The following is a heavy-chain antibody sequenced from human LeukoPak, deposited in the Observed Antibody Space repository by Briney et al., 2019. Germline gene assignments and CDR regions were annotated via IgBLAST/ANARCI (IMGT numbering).Heavy chain of an antibody. J-gene: IGHJ4*02. CDR2: IYYSGST. CDR1: GGSISSYY. V-gene: IGHV4-59*08. Sequence: SSETLSLTCTVSGGSISSYYWSWIRQPPGKGLEWIGYIYYSGSTNYNPSLKSRVTISVDTSKNQFSLKLSSVTAADTAVYYCARRGLWTPIDYWGQGTLVTVSS. CDR3: ARRGLWTPIDY. D-gene: IGHD3-16*01.